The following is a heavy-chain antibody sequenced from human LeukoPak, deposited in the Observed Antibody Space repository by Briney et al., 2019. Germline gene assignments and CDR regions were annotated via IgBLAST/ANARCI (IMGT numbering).Heavy chain of an antibody. CDR3: ARGQGRGCSGGSCYYYYYGMDV. Sequence: PSETLPLTCAVYGGSFSGYYWSWIRQPPGKGLEWIGEINHSGSTNYNPSLKSRVTISVDTSKNQFSLKLSSVTAADTAVYYCARGQGRGCSGGSCYYYYYGMDVWGKGTTVTVSS. CDR1: GGSFSGYY. J-gene: IGHJ6*04. D-gene: IGHD2-15*01. V-gene: IGHV4-34*01. CDR2: INHSGST.